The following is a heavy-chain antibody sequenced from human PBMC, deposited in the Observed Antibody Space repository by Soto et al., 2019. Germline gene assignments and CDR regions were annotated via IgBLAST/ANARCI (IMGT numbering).Heavy chain of an antibody. CDR3: ARDRHLFIAAAGTSWFDP. J-gene: IGHJ5*02. CDR2: ISAYNGNT. V-gene: IGHV1-18*01. Sequence: GASVKVSCKASGYTFTSYGISWVRQAPGQGLEWMGWISAYNGNTNYAQKLQGRVTMTTDTSTSTAYMELRSLRSDDTAVYYCARDRHLFIAAAGTSWFDPWGQGTLVTVSS. D-gene: IGHD6-13*01. CDR1: GYTFTSYG.